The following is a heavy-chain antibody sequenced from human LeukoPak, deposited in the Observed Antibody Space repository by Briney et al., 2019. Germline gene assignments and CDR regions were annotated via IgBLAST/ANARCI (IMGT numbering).Heavy chain of an antibody. V-gene: IGHV3-7*01. CDR1: GFTFSRNW. CDR2: IKQDGSEK. CDR3: ARDQSYYYDSSGYYFDAFDI. J-gene: IGHJ3*02. D-gene: IGHD3-22*01. Sequence: PGGSLRLSCAASGFTFSRNWMSWVRQAPGKGLEWVASIKQDGSEKYYVDSVKGRFTISRDNAKNSLYLQMNSLRAEDTAVYYCARDQSYYYDSSGYYFDAFDIWRQGTMVTVSS.